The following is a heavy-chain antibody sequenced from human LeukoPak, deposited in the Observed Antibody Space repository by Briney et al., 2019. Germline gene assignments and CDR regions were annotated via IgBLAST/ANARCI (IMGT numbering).Heavy chain of an antibody. V-gene: IGHV4-4*07. J-gene: IGHJ4*02. CDR1: GGSISSYY. D-gene: IGHD3-10*01. CDR2: IYTSGST. Sequence: SETLSLTCTVSGGSISSYYWSWIRQPAGKGLEWIGRIYTSGSTNYNPSLKSRVTISVDKSKNQFSLKLSSVTAADTAVYYCARAAVPYYGSGSLSYYFDYWGQGTLVTVSS. CDR3: ARAAVPYYGSGSLSYYFDY.